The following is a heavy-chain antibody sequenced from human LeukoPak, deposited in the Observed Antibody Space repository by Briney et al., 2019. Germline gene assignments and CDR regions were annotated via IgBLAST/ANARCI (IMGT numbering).Heavy chain of an antibody. CDR3: ARDQFSYCSSTSCFPLTT. CDR2: ISSNGGST. V-gene: IGHV3-64*01. J-gene: IGHJ5*02. D-gene: IGHD2-2*01. Sequence: GGSLRLSCAASGFTFSSYAMHWVRQAPGKGLEYVSAISSNGGSTYYANSVKGRFTISRDNSKNTLYLQMGSLRAEDMAVYYCARDQFSYCSSTSCFPLTTWGQGALVTVSS. CDR1: GFTFSSYA.